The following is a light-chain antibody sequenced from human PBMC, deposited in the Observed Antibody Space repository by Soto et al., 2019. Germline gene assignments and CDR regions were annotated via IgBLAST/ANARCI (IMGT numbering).Light chain of an antibody. J-gene: IGLJ2*01. CDR1: SGHSSYA. CDR2: LNSDGSH. CDR3: QTWGAGIHVV. Sequence: QPVLTQSPSASASLGASVKLTGTLSSGHSSYAIAWHQQQPEKGPRYLMKLNSDGSHSKGDGIPDRFSGSSSGAERYLTISSLQSEDEADYYSQTWGAGIHVVFGGGTKLTVL. V-gene: IGLV4-69*01.